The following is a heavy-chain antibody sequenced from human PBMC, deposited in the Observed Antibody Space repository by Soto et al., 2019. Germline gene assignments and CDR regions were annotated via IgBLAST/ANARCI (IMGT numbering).Heavy chain of an antibody. Sequence: GGSLRLSCAASGFTFTNALMNWVRQAPGKGPEWVARVKTKADGGTTDYAAPAKGRFTISRDDSINTVYLQMNSLKIEDTAVYYCTSRIRTTNAYWGQETLVTVSS. CDR1: GFTFTNAL. V-gene: IGHV3-15*07. D-gene: IGHD1-1*01. CDR2: VKTKADGGTT. J-gene: IGHJ4*02. CDR3: TSRIRTTNAY.